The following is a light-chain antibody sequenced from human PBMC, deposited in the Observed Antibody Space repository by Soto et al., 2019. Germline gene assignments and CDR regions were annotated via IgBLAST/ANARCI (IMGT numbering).Light chain of an antibody. V-gene: IGKV1-5*03. CDR1: QSINSW. Sequence: DIQMTQSPTTLYASVEDRVTITCRASQSINSWLAWYQQKPGKAPKLLIYKASNLESGAPSRFRGRGSRPEFTFTVCSLQPEEFATDYCQQYNTTRPFGPGTKV. CDR3: QQYNTTRP. CDR2: KAS. J-gene: IGKJ1*01.